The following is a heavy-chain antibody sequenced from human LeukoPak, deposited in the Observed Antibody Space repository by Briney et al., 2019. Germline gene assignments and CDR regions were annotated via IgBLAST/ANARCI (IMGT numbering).Heavy chain of an antibody. CDR3: ATQDILDY. CDR1: GFTFSSYA. CDR2: ISYDGSNK. Sequence: GRSLRLSCAASGFTFSSYAMHWVRQAPGKGLEWVAVISYDGSNKYYADSVKGRFTISRDNAKNTVYLEMNSLRAEDTAMYYCATQDILDYWGQGTLVTVSS. V-gene: IGHV3-30-3*01. J-gene: IGHJ4*02.